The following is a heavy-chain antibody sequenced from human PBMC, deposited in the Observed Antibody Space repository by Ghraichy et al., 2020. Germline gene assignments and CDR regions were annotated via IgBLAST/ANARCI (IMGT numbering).Heavy chain of an antibody. V-gene: IGHV3-23*01. J-gene: IGHJ4*02. CDR2: ISGSGGST. Sequence: GGSLRLSCAASGFTFSSYAMSWVRPAPGKGLEWVSSISGSGGSTYYADSVKGRFTISRDNAKNTLYLQMNSLRAEDTAVYYCAKDRPYSYGQFDHGGQGNLVTVSS. D-gene: IGHD5-18*01. CDR1: GFTFSSYA. CDR3: AKDRPYSYGQFDH.